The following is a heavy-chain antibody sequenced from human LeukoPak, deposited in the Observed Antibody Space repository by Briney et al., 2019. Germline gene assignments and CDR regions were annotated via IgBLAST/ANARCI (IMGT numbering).Heavy chain of an antibody. V-gene: IGHV3-30*04. CDR1: GFTFSSYA. CDR3: ARVYRPRIWFDP. D-gene: IGHD2-8*01. CDR2: ISYDGSNK. Sequence: PGGSLRLSCAASGFTFSSYAMHWVRQAPGNGLGWVGVISYDGSNKYYADSVKGRFTISRDNSKNTLYMQMNSLRAEDTAVYYCARVYRPRIWFDPWGQGTLVTVSS. J-gene: IGHJ5*02.